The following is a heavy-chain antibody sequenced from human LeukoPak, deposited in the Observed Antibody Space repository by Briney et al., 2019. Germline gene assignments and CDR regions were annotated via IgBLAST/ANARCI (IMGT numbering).Heavy chain of an antibody. CDR1: GFTFSSYE. CDR2: ISSSGGTI. CDR3: ARDSTMVRGAPTAIDI. V-gene: IGHV3-48*03. Sequence: PGGSLRLSCAASGFTFSSYEMNWVRQAPGKGLEWVSYISSSGGTIYYADSVKGRFTISRDNAKNSLYLQMNSLRAEDTAVYYCARDSTMVRGAPTAIDIWGQGTLVTVSS. D-gene: IGHD3-10*01. J-gene: IGHJ3*02.